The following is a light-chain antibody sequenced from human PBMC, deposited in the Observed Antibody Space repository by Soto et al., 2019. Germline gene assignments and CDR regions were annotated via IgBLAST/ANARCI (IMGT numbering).Light chain of an antibody. J-gene: IGKJ1*01. CDR3: QQYYRPWT. CDR1: QSVLYSSNNKNY. CDR2: WAS. Sequence: DIVMTQSPDSLAVSLGERATINCKSSQSVLYSSNNKNYLAWYQQKPGQPPKLLIYWASTRESGVPDRFSGSGSGSDFTLTMSSLLAEDVAVYYCQQYYRPWTFGQGTKVEIK. V-gene: IGKV4-1*01.